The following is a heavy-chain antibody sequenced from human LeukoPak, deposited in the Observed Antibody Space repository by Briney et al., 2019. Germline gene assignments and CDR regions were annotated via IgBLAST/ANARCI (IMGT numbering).Heavy chain of an antibody. J-gene: IGHJ4*02. CDR3: ARTGGANPTWFTYYFDY. CDR1: GDSISSSSYY. V-gene: IGHV4-39*01. Sequence: SENLSLTCTVSGDSISSSSYYWDWIRQPPGKGLECIGSIYYSGSTYYNPSLKSRVTISADTSKNQFSLKLSSVTAADTAVYYCARTGGANPTWFTYYFDYRGQGTRVTVSS. CDR2: IYYSGST. D-gene: IGHD3-10*01.